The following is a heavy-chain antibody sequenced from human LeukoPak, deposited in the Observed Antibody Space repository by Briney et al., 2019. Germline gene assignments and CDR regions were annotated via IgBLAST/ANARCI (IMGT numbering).Heavy chain of an antibody. Sequence: PGGSLRLSCAVSGFTFSDYYMSWIRQAPGKGLEWVSYISNSSVTEYYADSVEGRFAISRDNAKNSLYLQMNSLRAEDTAVYYCARRLYGSGSHSFDDWGQGTLVTVSS. CDR3: ARRLYGSGSHSFDD. D-gene: IGHD3-10*01. V-gene: IGHV3-11*01. CDR1: GFTFSDYY. CDR2: ISNSSVTE. J-gene: IGHJ4*02.